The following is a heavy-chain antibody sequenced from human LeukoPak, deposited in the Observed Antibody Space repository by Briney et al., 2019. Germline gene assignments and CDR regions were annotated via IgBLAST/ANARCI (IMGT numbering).Heavy chain of an antibody. J-gene: IGHJ6*03. CDR1: GYTFTSYA. CDR3: ARVPPYQLPPRYYMDV. D-gene: IGHD2-2*01. Sequence: ASVKVSCKASGYTFTSYAMHWVRQAPGQRLEWMGWINPNSGGTNYAQKFQGRVTMTRDTSISTAYMELSRLRSDDTAVYYCARVPPYQLPPRYYMDVWGKGTTVTVSS. CDR2: INPNSGGT. V-gene: IGHV1-2*02.